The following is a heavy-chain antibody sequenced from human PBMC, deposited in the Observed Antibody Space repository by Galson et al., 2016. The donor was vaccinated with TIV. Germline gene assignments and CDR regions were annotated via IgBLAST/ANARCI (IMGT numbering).Heavy chain of an antibody. Sequence: SLRLSCAASGFNFYNAWVAWVRQAPGKGLEWIGRIKTRADGGTIDYAAPVKGRFTISRDDSKNTLYLQMNSLKTEDTAVYYCTTFHYYNSGSPLPYGMDVWGQGTTVTVSS. V-gene: IGHV3-15*01. CDR2: IKTRADGGTI. J-gene: IGHJ6*02. CDR1: GFNFYNAW. CDR3: TTFHYYNSGSPLPYGMDV. D-gene: IGHD3-10*01.